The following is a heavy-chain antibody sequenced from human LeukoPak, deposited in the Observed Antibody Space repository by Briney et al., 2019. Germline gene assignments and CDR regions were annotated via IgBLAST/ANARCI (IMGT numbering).Heavy chain of an antibody. J-gene: IGHJ4*02. CDR3: ARGSGIITGIDE. CDR2: IKDDGSHT. D-gene: IGHD6-25*01. Sequence: GGSLRLSCAASGFTFSSHWMHWVRQAPGKGLVWVSRIKDDGSHTDYADSVKGRFTISRDNAKNTLSLQMNSLRAEDTAVYYCARGSGIITGIDEWGQGTLVTVSS. V-gene: IGHV3-74*01. CDR1: GFTFSSHW.